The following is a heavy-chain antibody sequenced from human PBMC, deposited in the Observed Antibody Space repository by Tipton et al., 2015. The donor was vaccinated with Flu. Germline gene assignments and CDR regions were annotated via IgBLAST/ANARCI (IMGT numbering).Heavy chain of an antibody. CDR1: GFTVTSNY. CDR2: IYSGGTT. Sequence: SLRLSCAVSGFTVTSNYMAWVRQAPGRGLEWVSVIYSGGTTFYADSVKGRFTISRDNSKNTLYLKMNSLRVEDTAVYYCARGRGYCSTTTCLLPFDFWGQGTLVTVSS. CDR3: ARGRGYCSTTTCLLPFDF. V-gene: IGHV3-53*01. D-gene: IGHD2-2*01. J-gene: IGHJ4*02.